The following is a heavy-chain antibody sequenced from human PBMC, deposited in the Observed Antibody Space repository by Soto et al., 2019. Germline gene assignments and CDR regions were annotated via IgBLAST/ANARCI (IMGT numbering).Heavy chain of an antibody. V-gene: IGHV3-23*01. D-gene: IGHD6-6*01. J-gene: IGHJ5*01. CDR3: AKDHAREQFVRGEKWFDS. CDR2: ISGSGVRT. CDR1: GFTFTNYA. Sequence: GSLRLSFTASGFTFTNYAMTWARQAPVKGLEWVSTISGSGVRTYYADSVKGRFTISRDNSKNTLDLQMNSLRAEDTAIYYCAKDHAREQFVRGEKWFDSWGQGTLVTVSS.